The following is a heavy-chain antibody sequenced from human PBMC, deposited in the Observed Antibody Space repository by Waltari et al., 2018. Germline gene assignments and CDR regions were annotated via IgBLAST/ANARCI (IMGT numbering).Heavy chain of an antibody. V-gene: IGHV4-39*01. Sequence: QLQLQESGPGLVKPSETLSLTCTVSGGSISSSNYYWGWIRQPPGKGLEWIGNIYYSGSTYYNPSLKSRATIYIDTSKNQFSLKLSSVTAADTAVYFCARLDSRSGSYYFDYWGQGTLVTVSS. CDR1: GGSISSSNYY. J-gene: IGHJ4*02. CDR2: IYYSGST. CDR3: ARLDSRSGSYYFDY. D-gene: IGHD1-26*01.